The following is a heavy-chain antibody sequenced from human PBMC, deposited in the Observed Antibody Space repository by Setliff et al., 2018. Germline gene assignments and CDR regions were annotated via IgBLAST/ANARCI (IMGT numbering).Heavy chain of an antibody. CDR3: ARVRLGLPMVDY. Sequence: SVKVSCKASGGTFSSYAISWVRQAPGQGLEWMGRIIPIFGTANYAQKFQGRVTITADKSTSTAYMELSSLRSDDTAVYYCARVRLGLPMVDYWGQGTLVTVPQ. CDR1: GGTFSSYA. J-gene: IGHJ4*02. D-gene: IGHD5-18*01. CDR2: IIPIFGTA. V-gene: IGHV1-69*06.